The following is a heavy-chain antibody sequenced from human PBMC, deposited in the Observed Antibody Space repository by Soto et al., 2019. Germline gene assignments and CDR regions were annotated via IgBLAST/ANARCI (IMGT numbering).Heavy chain of an antibody. Sequence: SETLSLTCTVSGGSISSYYWSWIRQPPGKGLKWIGYIFYSGDTLYNPSLKSRVTISLDTSKNQFSLKLSSVTAADKAVYYCVISPPYRGNYEYFDDGGQGTLVAVFS. D-gene: IGHD4-4*01. CDR3: VISPPYRGNYEYFDD. CDR1: GGSISSYY. CDR2: IFYSGDT. J-gene: IGHJ4*02. V-gene: IGHV4-59*01.